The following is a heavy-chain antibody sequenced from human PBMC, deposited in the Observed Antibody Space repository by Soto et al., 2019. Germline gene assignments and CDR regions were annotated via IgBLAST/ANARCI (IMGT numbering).Heavy chain of an antibody. J-gene: IGHJ4*02. D-gene: IGHD3-3*01. CDR2: ITADNGDT. CDR1: GYIFNNYG. Sequence: QIQLVQSGAEVKVPGASVKVSCRASGYIFNNYGITWVRQAPGQGLEWMGFITADNGDTKFAEKLHGRVSMTTDRSTNTDCMELRNLRTDDTALYYCARRTLGSAIGSGEYWGQGTLVTVSS. V-gene: IGHV1-18*01. CDR3: ARRTLGSAIGSGEY.